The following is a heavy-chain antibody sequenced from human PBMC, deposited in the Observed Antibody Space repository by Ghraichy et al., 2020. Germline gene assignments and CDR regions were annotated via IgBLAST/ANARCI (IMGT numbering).Heavy chain of an antibody. CDR3: ARVSDSSSWYDDLDY. CDR2: ISAYNGNT. D-gene: IGHD6-13*01. Sequence: ASVKVSCKASGYTFTSYGISWVRQAPGQGLEWMGWISAYNGNTNYAQKLQGRVTMTTDTSTSTAYMELRSLRSDDTAVYYCARVSDSSSWYDDLDYWGQGTLVTVSS. J-gene: IGHJ4*02. V-gene: IGHV1-18*01. CDR1: GYTFTSYG.